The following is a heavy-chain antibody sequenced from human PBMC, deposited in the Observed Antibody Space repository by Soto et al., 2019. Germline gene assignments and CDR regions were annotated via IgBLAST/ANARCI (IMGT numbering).Heavy chain of an antibody. V-gene: IGHV5-10-1*01. CDR2: IDPSDSYT. CDR1: GYSFTSYW. J-gene: IGHJ6*02. CDR3: AWQPYCSGGSCCRGNYYYYGMDV. D-gene: IGHD2-15*01. Sequence: PGESLKISCKGSGYSFTSYWISWVRQMPGKGLEWMGRIDPSDSYTNYSPSFQGHVTISADKSISTAYLQWSSLKASDTAMYYCAWQPYCSGGSCCRGNYYYYGMDVWGQGTTVTVSS.